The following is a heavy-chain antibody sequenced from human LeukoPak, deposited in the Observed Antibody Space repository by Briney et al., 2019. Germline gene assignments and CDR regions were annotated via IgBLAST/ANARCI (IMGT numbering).Heavy chain of an antibody. V-gene: IGHV3-21*01. J-gene: IGHJ5*02. CDR3: ARDARTNWFDP. CDR1: GFTFSSYW. Sequence: GGSLRLSCAASGFTFSSYWMSWVRQAPGKGLEWVSSISSSSSYIYYADSVKGRFTISRDNAKNSLYLQMNSLRAEDTAVYYCARDARTNWFDPWGQGTLVTVSS. CDR2: ISSSSSYI.